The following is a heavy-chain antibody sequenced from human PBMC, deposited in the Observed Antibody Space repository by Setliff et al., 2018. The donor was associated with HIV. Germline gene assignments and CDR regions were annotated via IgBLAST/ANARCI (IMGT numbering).Heavy chain of an antibody. Sequence: GGSLRLSCVASGFRFRTYAMSWVRQSQGKGLEWVSCINSDASSTTYADSVKGRFTISRDNAKNTLFLQMNSLRAEDTAVYYCVKGYYFDYWGLGTLVTVSS. CDR1: GFRFRTYA. CDR3: VKGYYFDY. J-gene: IGHJ4*02. CDR2: INSDASST. V-gene: IGHV3-74*01. D-gene: IGHD6-13*01.